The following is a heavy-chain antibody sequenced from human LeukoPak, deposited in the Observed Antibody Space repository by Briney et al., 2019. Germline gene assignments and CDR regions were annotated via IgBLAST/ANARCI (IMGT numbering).Heavy chain of an antibody. V-gene: IGHV4-38-2*02. Sequence: PSETLSLTCTVSGYSISSANYWAWIRQPPGKALEWIGSIYHSGSTYYNPPLKSRVTISVDTSKNEFSLKLSSVTAADTAVYYCARSGSSGYYPTRGYYFDYWGQGTLVTVSS. CDR2: IYHSGST. CDR1: GYSISSANY. J-gene: IGHJ4*02. CDR3: ARSGSSGYYPTRGYYFDY. D-gene: IGHD3-22*01.